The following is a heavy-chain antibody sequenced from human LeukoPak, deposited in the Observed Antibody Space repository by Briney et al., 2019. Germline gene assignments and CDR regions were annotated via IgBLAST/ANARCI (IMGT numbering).Heavy chain of an antibody. CDR3: AKIPYSSGWVQNWFDP. J-gene: IGHJ5*02. CDR1: GFTFSNNA. Sequence: PGGSLRLSCAASGFTFSNNAKNWVRQAPGKGLEWVSSLSGSSGSTYYADSVKGRFTISRDNSKNTLYLQMNSLRAEDTAVYYCAKIPYSSGWVQNWFDPWGQGTLVTVSS. V-gene: IGHV3-23*01. CDR2: LSGSSGST. D-gene: IGHD6-19*01.